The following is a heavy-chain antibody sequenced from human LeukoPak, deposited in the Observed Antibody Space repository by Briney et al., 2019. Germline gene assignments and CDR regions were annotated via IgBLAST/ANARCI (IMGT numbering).Heavy chain of an antibody. V-gene: IGHV4-38-2*02. CDR2: LFHSGAT. J-gene: IGHJ4*02. CDR3: VRESGNGGHPLFDH. D-gene: IGHD4-23*01. Sequence: GTLSLTCSVSDYSITAGNYWGWTRPPPGKGREGIGNLFHSGATYFTPTLKRGVAMSGDTASNQFSLSLHSVTAADAAIYYFVRESGNGGHPLFDHWGQGTPVAASS. CDR1: DYSITAGNY.